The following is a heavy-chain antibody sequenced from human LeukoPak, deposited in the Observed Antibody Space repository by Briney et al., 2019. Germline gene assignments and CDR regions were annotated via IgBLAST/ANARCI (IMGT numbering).Heavy chain of an antibody. J-gene: IGHJ5*02. D-gene: IGHD4-17*01. CDR3: ARASASTVTSP. CDR2: ISTYNGNT. CDR1: GYIFTSYG. V-gene: IGHV1-18*01. Sequence: ASVKVSCKASGYIFTSYGISWVRQAPGQGLEWMGWISTYNGNTNYAQKLQGRVTMTTDTSTNTAYMELRSLRSDDTAVYYCARASASTVTSPWGQGTLVTVSS.